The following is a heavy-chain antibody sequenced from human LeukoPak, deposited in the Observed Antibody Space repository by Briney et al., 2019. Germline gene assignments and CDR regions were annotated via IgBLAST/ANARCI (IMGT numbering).Heavy chain of an antibody. CDR3: ARRDCVGDCYSNWFDP. D-gene: IGHD2-21*02. V-gene: IGHV1-46*01. J-gene: IGHJ5*02. CDR2: INPRGGST. Sequence: ASVKVPCKASGYTFTNYFMHWVRQAPGQGLEWMGIINPRGGSTGYAQKFQGRITMTTDMSTRTVYMELSSLESEDTAMYYCARRDCVGDCYSNWFDPWGQGTLVTVSS. CDR1: GYTFTNYF.